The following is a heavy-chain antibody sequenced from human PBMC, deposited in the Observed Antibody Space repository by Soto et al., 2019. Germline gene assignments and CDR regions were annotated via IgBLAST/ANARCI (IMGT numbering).Heavy chain of an antibody. CDR2: INGDGSEK. D-gene: IGHD5-18*01. V-gene: IGHV3-7*03. Sequence: GGSLRLSCEASGFNFINYWMTWVRQAPGKGLEWVANINGDGSEKYYADSVKGRFTISRDNSKDTLYLQMSSLRAEDTAIYYCAKDQLGYGEYYFDYWGQGTLVTVSS. CDR3: AKDQLGYGEYYFDY. CDR1: GFNFINYW. J-gene: IGHJ4*02.